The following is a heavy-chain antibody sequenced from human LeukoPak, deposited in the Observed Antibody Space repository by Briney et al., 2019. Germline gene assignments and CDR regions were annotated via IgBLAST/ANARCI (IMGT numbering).Heavy chain of an antibody. J-gene: IGHJ4*02. Sequence: PGGSLRLSCAASGFTFSSYAMNWVRQAPGKGLEWVAVIWYDGSNKYYADSVKGRFTISRDNSKNTLYLQMNSLRAEDTAVYYCAKVPWDYWGQGTLVTVSS. CDR3: AKVPWDY. CDR2: IWYDGSNK. V-gene: IGHV3-33*06. CDR1: GFTFSSYA.